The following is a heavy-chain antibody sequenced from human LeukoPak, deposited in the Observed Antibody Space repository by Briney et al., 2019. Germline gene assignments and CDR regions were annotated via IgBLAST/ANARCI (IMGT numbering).Heavy chain of an antibody. V-gene: IGHV1-18*01. CDR1: GFTFSTSG. CDR3: ARDSSRYFEHLLPAGFET. Sequence: GASVKVSCKASGFTFSTSGISWVRQVPGQGLEWMGWISAYNGNTHYAQKFQGRVTMTTDTSTSTAYMELRSLGSDDTAVYYCARDSSRYFEHLLPAGFETWGQGTLVTVSS. CDR2: ISAYNGNT. J-gene: IGHJ5*02. D-gene: IGHD3-9*01.